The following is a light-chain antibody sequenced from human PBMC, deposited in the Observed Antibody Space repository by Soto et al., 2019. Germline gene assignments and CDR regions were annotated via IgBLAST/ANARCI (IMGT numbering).Light chain of an antibody. CDR1: SSDVGAYDY. V-gene: IGLV2-14*03. CDR2: EVS. Sequence: QSALTQPASVSGSPGQSITISCTGTSSDVGAYDYVSWYQQHPDKAPKLMIYEVSHRPSGVSNRFYGSKSVNTATLTISGLQAEDEADYYCSSYTSSSTLVFGTGTKLTVL. J-gene: IGLJ1*01. CDR3: SSYTSSSTLV.